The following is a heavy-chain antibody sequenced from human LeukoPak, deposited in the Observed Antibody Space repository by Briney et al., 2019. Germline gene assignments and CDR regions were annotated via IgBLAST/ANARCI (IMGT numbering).Heavy chain of an antibody. CDR1: GYTFTSYG. CDR3: ARAHVVRGVIIVDY. V-gene: IGHV1-18*01. J-gene: IGHJ4*02. CDR2: ISAYNGNT. Sequence: ASVKVSCKASGYTFTSYGISWVRQAPGQGLEWMGWISAYNGNTNYAQKLQGRVTMTTDTSTGIAYMELRSLRSDDTAVYYCARAHVVRGVIIVDYWGQGTLVTVSS. D-gene: IGHD3-10*01.